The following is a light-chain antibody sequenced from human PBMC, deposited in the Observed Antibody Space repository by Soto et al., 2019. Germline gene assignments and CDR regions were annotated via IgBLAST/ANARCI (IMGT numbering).Light chain of an antibody. CDR2: DAS. J-gene: IGKJ1*01. Sequence: DIQMTQSPSTLSASVGDSVTISCRASQSISNWLAWYQQKPGKAPKLLIYDASTLEDGAPSRFSGSGSGTEFTLTISSLQSEDFAVYYCQQYNNWPTFGQGTKVEIK. CDR1: QSISNW. V-gene: IGKV1-5*01. CDR3: QQYNNWPT.